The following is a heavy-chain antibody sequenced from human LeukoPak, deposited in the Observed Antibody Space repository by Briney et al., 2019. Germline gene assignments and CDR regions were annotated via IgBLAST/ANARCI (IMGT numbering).Heavy chain of an antibody. J-gene: IGHJ5*02. V-gene: IGHV1-8*01. D-gene: IGHD2-15*01. CDR3: ARGPAASHRNWFDP. CDR2: MNPNSGYT. Sequence: ASVKVSCKASGYTFTNYDVNWVRQATGQGLEWMGWMNPNSGYTGHAQKFQGRVTMTRNTSISTAYMELSSLRSEDTAVYYCARGPAASHRNWFDPWGQGTLVTVST. CDR1: GYTFTNYD.